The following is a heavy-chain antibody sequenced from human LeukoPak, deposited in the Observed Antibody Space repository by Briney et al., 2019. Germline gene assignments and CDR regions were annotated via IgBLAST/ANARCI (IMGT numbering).Heavy chain of an antibody. D-gene: IGHD6-19*01. J-gene: IGHJ5*02. CDR1: GYTFTGYY. CDR2: INPNSGGT. V-gene: IGHV1-2*02. CDR3: ARGTRDSSGWYGRVHHNWFDP. Sequence: ASVKVSCKASGYTFTGYYMHWVRQAPGQGLEWMGWINPNSGGTNYAQKFQGRVTMTRDTSISTAYMELSRLRSDDTAGYYCARGTRDSSGWYGRVHHNWFDPGGQGTLVTASS.